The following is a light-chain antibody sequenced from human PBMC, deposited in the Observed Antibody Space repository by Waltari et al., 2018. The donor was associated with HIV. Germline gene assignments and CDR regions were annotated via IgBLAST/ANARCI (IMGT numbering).Light chain of an antibody. J-gene: IGLJ1*01. CDR3: AAWGDSLTSYV. CDR2: RNN. V-gene: IGLV1-47*01. Sequence: CYQHHPGQPPKLLSYRNNKRPSGISDRISGSKSGTSASLAISGLRSEDEADYYCAAWGDSLTSYVFGSGTKVTVL.